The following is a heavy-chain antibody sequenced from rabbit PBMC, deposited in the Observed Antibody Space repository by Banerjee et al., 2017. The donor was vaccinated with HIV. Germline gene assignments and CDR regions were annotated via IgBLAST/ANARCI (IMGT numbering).Heavy chain of an antibody. J-gene: IGHJ6*01. Sequence: QEQLVESGGGLVKPGASLTLTCTASGFSFSSSYWICWVRQAPGKGLEWIACIYAGSSGSTYYASWAKGRFTISKTSSTTVTLQMTSLTAADTATYFCARDYGLWGPGTLVTVS. CDR2: IYAGSSGST. CDR1: GFSFSSSYW. CDR3: ARDYGL. D-gene: IGHD3-1*01. V-gene: IGHV1S45*01.